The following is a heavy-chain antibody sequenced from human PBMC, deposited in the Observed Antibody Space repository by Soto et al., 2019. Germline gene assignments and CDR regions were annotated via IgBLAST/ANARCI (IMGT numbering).Heavy chain of an antibody. D-gene: IGHD2-21*01. CDR2: INAGNGNT. CDR3: ARGRGIETSSDAVDV. V-gene: IGHV1-3*01. Sequence: RAAEDKCAGLAGRCISQTHGQRLEWMGWINAGNGNTKYSQKFQGRVTITRDTSASTAYMELSSLRSEDTAVYYCARGRGIETSSDAVDVRGQGTMVTV. CDR1: EDKCAGLA. J-gene: IGHJ3*01.